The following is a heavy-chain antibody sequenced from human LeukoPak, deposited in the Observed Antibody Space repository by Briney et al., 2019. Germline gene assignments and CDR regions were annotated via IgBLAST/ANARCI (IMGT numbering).Heavy chain of an antibody. CDR3: ARRPDAFDI. CDR1: GYSFTSYW. Sequence: GESLKISFKGSGYSFTSYWIGWVREMPGEGLEWLGIIYPGASDTRYSPSFQGQVTISADKSISTAYLQWSSLKASDTAMYYCARRPDAFDIWGQGTMVTVSS. V-gene: IGHV5-51*01. CDR2: IYPGASDT. J-gene: IGHJ3*02.